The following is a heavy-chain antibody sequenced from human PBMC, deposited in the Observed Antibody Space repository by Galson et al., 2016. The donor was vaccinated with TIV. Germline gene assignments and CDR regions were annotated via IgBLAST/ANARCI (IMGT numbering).Heavy chain of an antibody. CDR1: GYTFSAYY. V-gene: IGHV1-2*02. CDR2: INPNTGGT. J-gene: IGHJ6*02. CDR3: ARDGSYGLDV. Sequence: SVKVSCKASGYTFSAYYVHWVRQAPGQGLVWMGWINPNTGGTNYAQKFQGRVGMTRDKSISTAYMELTRLKSDDTALYYCARDGSYGLDVWGQGTTATVSS.